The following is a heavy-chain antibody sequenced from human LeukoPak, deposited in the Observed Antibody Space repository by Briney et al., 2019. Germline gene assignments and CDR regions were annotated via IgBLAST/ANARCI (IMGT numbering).Heavy chain of an antibody. V-gene: IGHV3-48*03. CDR2: ISSSGSTI. CDR3: ARDHLGGYR. D-gene: IGHD3-16*01. Sequence: GSLRLSYAASGFTFSSYEMNWVRQAPGKGLEWVSYISSSGSTIYYADSVKGRFTISRDNAKNSLYLQMNSLRAEDTAVYYCARDHLGGYRWGQGTLVTVSS. CDR1: GFTFSSYE. J-gene: IGHJ4*02.